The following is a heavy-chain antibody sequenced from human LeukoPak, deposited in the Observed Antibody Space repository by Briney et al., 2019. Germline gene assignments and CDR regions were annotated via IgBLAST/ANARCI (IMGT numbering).Heavy chain of an antibody. CDR1: GFTFSSYA. V-gene: IGHV3-64*01. CDR3: ARAYYYDSSGYYYDY. CDR2: ISSNGGST. J-gene: IGHJ4*02. Sequence: GGSLRLSCAASGFTFSSYAMSWVRQAPGKGLEYVSAISSNGGSTYYANSVKGRFTISRDNSKNTLYLQMGSLRAEDMAVYYCARAYYYDSSGYYYDYWGQGTLVTVSS. D-gene: IGHD3-22*01.